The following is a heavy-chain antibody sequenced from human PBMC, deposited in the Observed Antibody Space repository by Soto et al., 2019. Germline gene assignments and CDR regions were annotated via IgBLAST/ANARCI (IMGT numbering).Heavy chain of an antibody. CDR2: IYHSGST. D-gene: IGHD3-10*01. J-gene: IGHJ5*02. CDR3: ARLPMIYGSGDWFEP. Sequence: PSETLSLTCAVSGGSISSSNWWSWVRQPPGKGLEWIGEIYHSGSTNYNPSLKSRVTISVDKSKNQFSLKLSSVTAADTAVYYCARLPMIYGSGDWFEPWGQGTLVTVSS. CDR1: GGSISSSNW. V-gene: IGHV4-4*02.